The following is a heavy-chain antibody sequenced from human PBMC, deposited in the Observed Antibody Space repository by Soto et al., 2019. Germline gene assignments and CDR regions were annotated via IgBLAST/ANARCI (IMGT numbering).Heavy chain of an antibody. CDR2: IKSKTDGGTT. CDR1: GFTFSNAW. D-gene: IGHD1-1*01. Sequence: GGSLRLSCAASGFTFSNAWMSWVRQAPGKGLEWVGRIKSKTDGGTTDYAAPVKGRFTISRDDSKNTLYLQMNSLKTEDTAVYYCTTDQIRMGTGTTEFDYWGQGTLVTVSS. J-gene: IGHJ4*02. CDR3: TTDQIRMGTGTTEFDY. V-gene: IGHV3-15*01.